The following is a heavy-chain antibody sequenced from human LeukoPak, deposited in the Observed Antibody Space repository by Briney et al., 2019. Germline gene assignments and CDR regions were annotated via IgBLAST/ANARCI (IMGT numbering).Heavy chain of an antibody. D-gene: IGHD5-24*01. CDR3: AKAHREDGSNYRESYFDY. CDR2: IYSGGGT. Sequence: GGSLILSCAASGFTVSSNYMNWVRQAPGKGLEWVAVIYSGGGTYHADSVKGRFTISRDKSKNTVYLQLNSLRAEDTAVYYCAKAHREDGSNYRESYFDYWGQGTLVTVSS. V-gene: IGHV3-53*01. CDR1: GFTVSSNY. J-gene: IGHJ4*02.